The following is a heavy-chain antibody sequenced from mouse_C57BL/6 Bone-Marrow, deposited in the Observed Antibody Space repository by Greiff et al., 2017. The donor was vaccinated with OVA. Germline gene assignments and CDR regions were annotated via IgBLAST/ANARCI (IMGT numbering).Heavy chain of an antibody. CDR1: GYTFTDYY. CDR2: INPNNGGT. J-gene: IGHJ2*01. V-gene: IGHV1-26*01. CDR3: ASGCYYFDY. Sequence: EVQLQQPGPELVKPGASVKISCKASGYTFTDYYMNWVKQSHGKSLEWIGDINPNNGGTSYNQKFKGKATLTVDKSSSTAYMELRSLTSEDSAVYYCASGCYYFDYWGQGTTLTVSS.